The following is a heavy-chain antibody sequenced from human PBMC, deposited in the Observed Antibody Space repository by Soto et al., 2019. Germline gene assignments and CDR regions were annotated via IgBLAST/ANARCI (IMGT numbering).Heavy chain of an antibody. CDR3: ARKDKSGYFNWFDP. J-gene: IGHJ5*02. Sequence: DSLKISLRTSGYRFTSYWIALVRQMPGKGLEWMGIIFPSDSDTRYSPSFQGQVTISADRSTSTVFLQWASLKASNTAVYFCARKDKSGYFNWFDPWGQGTLVTVSS. CDR1: GYRFTSYW. CDR2: IFPSDSDT. D-gene: IGHD3-22*01. V-gene: IGHV5-51*01.